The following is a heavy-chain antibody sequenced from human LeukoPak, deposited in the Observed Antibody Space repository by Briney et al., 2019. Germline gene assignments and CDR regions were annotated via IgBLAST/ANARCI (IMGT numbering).Heavy chain of an antibody. CDR2: IYYSGST. V-gene: IGHV4-59*01. D-gene: IGHD5-24*01. Sequence: SETLSLTCTVSGGSISSYYWSWIRQPPGKGLEGIGYIYYSGSTNYNPSLKSRVTISVDTSKNQFSLKLSSVTAADTAVYYCARGLLDGYTHPAAFDIWGQGTMVTVSS. CDR1: GGSISSYY. J-gene: IGHJ3*02. CDR3: ARGLLDGYTHPAAFDI.